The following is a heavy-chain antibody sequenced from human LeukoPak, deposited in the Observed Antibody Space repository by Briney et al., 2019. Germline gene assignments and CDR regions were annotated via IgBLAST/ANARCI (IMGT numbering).Heavy chain of an antibody. V-gene: IGHV1-69*06. CDR1: GGTFSNYV. CDR2: IIPIFGTT. D-gene: IGHD3-9*01. J-gene: IGHJ4*02. CDR3: VKDHGWLLYS. Sequence: GASVKVSCKASGGTFSNYVISWVRQAPGQGLEWMGGIIPIFGTTNYAQKFQGRVTINADKSTSTVYIELSSLRSEDTAVYYCVKDHGWLLYSWGQGTLVTVSS.